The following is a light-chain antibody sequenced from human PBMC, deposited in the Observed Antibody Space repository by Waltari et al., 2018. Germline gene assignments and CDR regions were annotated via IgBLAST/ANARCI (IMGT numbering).Light chain of an antibody. CDR2: WAS. Sequence: DIVMTQSPNPRAVSLSERATISCKSSQSLLSRSNNRNFLSWYQQKPGQPPKLLIYWASTRESGVPDRFSGSGSGTDFTLTISSLQAEDVAVYYCQQYYSDKTFGQGTKVEIK. CDR1: QSLLSRSNNRNF. V-gene: IGKV4-1*01. J-gene: IGKJ1*01. CDR3: QQYYSDKT.